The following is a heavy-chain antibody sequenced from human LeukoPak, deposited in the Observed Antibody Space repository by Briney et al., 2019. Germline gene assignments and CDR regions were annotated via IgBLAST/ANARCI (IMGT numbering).Heavy chain of an antibody. D-gene: IGHD2-2*01. CDR1: GFSLSTSGVG. J-gene: IGHJ4*02. Sequence: KESGPTLVKPTQTLTLTCTFSGFSLSTSGVGVGWIRQPPGKALEWLALIFWDDDKRYSPSLKSRLTITKGTSKNQVVLTMTNVDPVDTATYYCAHYPNPSRTSQFDFWGQGTLVTVSS. CDR3: AHYPNPSRTSQFDF. V-gene: IGHV2-5*02. CDR2: IFWDDDK.